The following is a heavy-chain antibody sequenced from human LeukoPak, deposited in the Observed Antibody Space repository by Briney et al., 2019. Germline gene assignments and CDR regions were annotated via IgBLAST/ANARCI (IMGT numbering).Heavy chain of an antibody. CDR2: IYYSGST. D-gene: IGHD5-18*01. Sequence: SETLSLTCTVSGGSISSSSYYWGWIRQPPGKGLEWIRSIYYSGSTYYNPSLKSRVTISVDTSKNQFSLKLSSVTAADTAVYYCARTVQGYSYGYYFDYWGQGTLVTVSS. J-gene: IGHJ4*02. CDR3: ARTVQGYSYGYYFDY. CDR1: GGSISSSSYY. V-gene: IGHV4-39*01.